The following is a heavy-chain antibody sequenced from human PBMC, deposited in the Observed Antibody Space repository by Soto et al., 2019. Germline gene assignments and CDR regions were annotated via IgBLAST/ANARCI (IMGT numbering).Heavy chain of an antibody. D-gene: IGHD6-25*01. J-gene: IGHJ6*02. Sequence: QVQLVQSGAEVKKPGASVKVSCKASGYTFTNYYMHWVRQAPRQGLEWMGIINPSGCSTSYEQKSQGRVTMTSDTSTSTFYMELSSLRSEDTAVYYCARGDGRGSSGFYYYYGMDVWGHGTTVTVSS. V-gene: IGHV1-46*01. CDR2: INPSGCST. CDR1: GYTFTNYY. CDR3: ARGDGRGSSGFYYYYGMDV.